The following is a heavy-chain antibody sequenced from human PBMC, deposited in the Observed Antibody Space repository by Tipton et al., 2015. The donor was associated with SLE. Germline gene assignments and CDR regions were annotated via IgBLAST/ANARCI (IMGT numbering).Heavy chain of an antibody. Sequence: TLSLTCTVSGGSITSKNYFWNWIRQPAGKTLEWMGSIYYSGSTYYNPSLKSRFTISGDTSKNQFSLKLSSVTAADTAVYYCASPGIAVAFADWGQGTLVTVSS. J-gene: IGHJ4*02. CDR2: IYYSGST. D-gene: IGHD6-19*01. CDR3: ASPGIAVAFAD. CDR1: GGSITSKNYF. V-gene: IGHV4-39*07.